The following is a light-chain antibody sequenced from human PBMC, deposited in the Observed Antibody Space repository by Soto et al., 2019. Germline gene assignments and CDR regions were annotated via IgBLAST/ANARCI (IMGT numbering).Light chain of an antibody. CDR2: AAS. CDR3: QKYNSVPYT. J-gene: IGKJ2*01. CDR1: QGIRNY. V-gene: IGKV1-27*01. Sequence: DIQMTQSPSSLSASVGDRVTITCRASQGIRNYLAWYQQTPGKVPKLLIYAASTLQSGVPSRFSGSGSGTDFTLTISSLQPEDVATYYCQKYNSVPYTFGQGTKLEIK.